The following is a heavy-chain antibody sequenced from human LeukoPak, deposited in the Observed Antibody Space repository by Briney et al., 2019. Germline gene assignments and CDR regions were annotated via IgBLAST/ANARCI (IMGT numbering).Heavy chain of an antibody. J-gene: IGHJ5*02. CDR3: ARDGYNYDSGSDYHNWFDP. D-gene: IGHD3-10*01. CDR2: IFYSGST. V-gene: IGHV4-59*01. CDR1: GGSISPYY. Sequence: SETLSLTCTVSGGSISPYYWSWIRQPPGKGLEWIGYIFYSGSTNYNPSLKSRVSISLDTSRNQFSLKLSSVTAADTAVYYCARDGYNYDSGSDYHNWFDPWGQGTLVTVSS.